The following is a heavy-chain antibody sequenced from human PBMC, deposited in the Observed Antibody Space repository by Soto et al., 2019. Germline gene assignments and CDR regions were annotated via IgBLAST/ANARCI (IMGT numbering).Heavy chain of an antibody. J-gene: IGHJ4*02. CDR1: GGSISSYY. V-gene: IGHV4-59*08. D-gene: IGHD4-17*01. Sequence: SETLSLTCTVSGGSISSYYWSWIRQPPGKGLEWIGYIYYSGSTNYNPSLKSRVTISVDTSKNHLSLKLSSVTAADTAVYYCARRYGYYFDYWGQGTPVTVSS. CDR3: ARRYGYYFDY. CDR2: IYYSGST.